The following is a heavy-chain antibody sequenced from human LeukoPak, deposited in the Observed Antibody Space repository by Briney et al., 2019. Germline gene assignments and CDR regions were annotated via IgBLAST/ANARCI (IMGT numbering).Heavy chain of an antibody. CDR1: GFTFRSYW. V-gene: IGHV3-7*01. CDR3: ASLEMATIGDY. D-gene: IGHD5-24*01. Sequence: GGSLRLSCAASGFTFRSYWMSWVRQAPGKGLEWVANIKQDGSEKYYVDSVKGRFTISRDNAKNSLYLQMNSLRAEDTAVYYCASLEMATIGDYWGQGTLVTVSS. J-gene: IGHJ4*02. CDR2: IKQDGSEK.